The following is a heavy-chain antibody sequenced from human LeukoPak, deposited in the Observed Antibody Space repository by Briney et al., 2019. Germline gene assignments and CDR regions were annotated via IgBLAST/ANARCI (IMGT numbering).Heavy chain of an antibody. CDR3: AKGAVAGLPVDY. Sequence: QPGRSLRLSCAASGFTFDDYAMHWVRHAPGKGLEWVSGISWNSGSIGYADSVKGRFTISRDNAKNSLYLQMNSLRAEDTALYYCAKGAVAGLPVDYWGQGTLVTVSS. V-gene: IGHV3-9*01. D-gene: IGHD6-19*01. CDR1: GFTFDDYA. J-gene: IGHJ4*02. CDR2: ISWNSGSI.